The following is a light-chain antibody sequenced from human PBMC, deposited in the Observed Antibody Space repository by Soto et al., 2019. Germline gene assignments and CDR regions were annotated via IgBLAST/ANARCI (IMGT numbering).Light chain of an antibody. Sequence: QSALTQPASVSGSPGQSITISCTGTSSDIGSYTLVSWYQQHPGKAPKVMIYEVDKWPSGVPTRFSGSRSGNTASLTISGLQAEDEADYFCCSYAGGFTYVFGTGTQLTVL. CDR2: EVD. CDR3: CSYAGGFTYV. J-gene: IGLJ1*01. V-gene: IGLV2-23*02. CDR1: SSDIGSYTL.